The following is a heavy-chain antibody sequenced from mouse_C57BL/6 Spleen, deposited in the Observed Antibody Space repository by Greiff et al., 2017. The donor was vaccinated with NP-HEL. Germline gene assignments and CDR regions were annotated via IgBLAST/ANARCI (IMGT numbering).Heavy chain of an antibody. J-gene: IGHJ4*01. CDR3: ARLGWLLPAMDY. CDR2: INPSNGGT. V-gene: IGHV1-53*01. CDR1: GYTFTSYW. Sequence: VQLQQPGTELVKPGASVKLPCKASGYTFTSYWMHWVKQRPGQGLEWIGNINPSNGGTNYNEKFKSKATLTVDKSSSTAYMQLSSLTSEDSAVYYCARLGWLLPAMDYWGQGTSVTVSS. D-gene: IGHD2-3*01.